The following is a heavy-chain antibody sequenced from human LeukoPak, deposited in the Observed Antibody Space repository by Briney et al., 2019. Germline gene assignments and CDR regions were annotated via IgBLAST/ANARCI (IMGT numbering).Heavy chain of an antibody. Sequence: PGRSLRLSCSASGFTFSNFGMHWVRQAPGKGLEWVADIWYDGSKKYYADSVKGRFTISRHNSKNTLYLQMDSLRAEDTAVYYCARDLRSELDYYYGMDVWGQGTTVTVSS. CDR2: IWYDGSKK. CDR1: GFTFSNFG. CDR3: ARDLRSELDYYYGMDV. J-gene: IGHJ6*02. D-gene: IGHD6-6*01. V-gene: IGHV3-33*01.